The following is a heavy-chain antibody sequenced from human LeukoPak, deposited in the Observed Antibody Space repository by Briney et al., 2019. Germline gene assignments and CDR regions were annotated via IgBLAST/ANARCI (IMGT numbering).Heavy chain of an antibody. J-gene: IGHJ2*01. Sequence: ASVKVSCKSSGGTFSSYSINWVRQAPGQGLEWMGRIIPIFDITNYAQKFQGRVTITADKSTSTAYMELSSLRSEDTAVYYCARPYCSSTSCYEWYFDLWGRGTLVTVSS. CDR3: ARPYCSSTSCYEWYFDL. D-gene: IGHD2-2*01. CDR1: GGTFSSYS. CDR2: IIPIFDIT. V-gene: IGHV1-69*02.